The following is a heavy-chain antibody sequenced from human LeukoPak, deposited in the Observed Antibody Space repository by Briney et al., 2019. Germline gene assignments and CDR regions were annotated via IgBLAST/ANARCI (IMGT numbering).Heavy chain of an antibody. Sequence: GGSLRLSCAASGFTFSGYGMHWDRQAPGRGLEWLAIISYDGSSKNYADSVKGRFTISRDNSKNTVYLQMNGLRPEDTAVYYCAKDTVTLNFDYWGQGTLVTVSS. J-gene: IGHJ4*02. V-gene: IGHV3-30*18. CDR1: GFTFSGYG. D-gene: IGHD4-17*01. CDR3: AKDTVTLNFDY. CDR2: ISYDGSSK.